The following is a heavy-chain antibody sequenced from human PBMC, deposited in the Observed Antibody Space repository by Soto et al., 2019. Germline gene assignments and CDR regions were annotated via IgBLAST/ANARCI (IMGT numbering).Heavy chain of an antibody. CDR1: GFTVDSNY. CDR2: MRDTGRT. Sequence: PGGSLRLSCAVSGFTVDSNYMSWGRQAPGKGLEWVAVMRDTGRTNYADFVEGRFTISRDDSKNMVFLQMNSLRAGDTAVYYCARDDYGLDVWGQGTTVTVSS. J-gene: IGHJ6*02. V-gene: IGHV3-53*01. CDR3: ARDDYGLDV.